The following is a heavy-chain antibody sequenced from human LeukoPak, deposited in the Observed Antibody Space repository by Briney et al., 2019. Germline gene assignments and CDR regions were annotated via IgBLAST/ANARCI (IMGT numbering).Heavy chain of an antibody. CDR3: ARGDVDTAMVLEAYFDY. D-gene: IGHD5-18*01. CDR2: IASDGSHT. Sequence: GRSLRLSCAASGFTFSTYFMHWVRQAPGKGLEWVADIASDGSHTFYVESVKGRFTISRDNSKNTLYLQMNSLRSEDTAVYYCARGDVDTAMVLEAYFDYWGQGTLVTVSS. J-gene: IGHJ4*02. CDR1: GFTFSTYF. V-gene: IGHV3-30-3*01.